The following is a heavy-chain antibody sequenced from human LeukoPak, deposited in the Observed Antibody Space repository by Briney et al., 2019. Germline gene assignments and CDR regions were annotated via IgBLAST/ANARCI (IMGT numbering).Heavy chain of an antibody. CDR1: GYTFTSYY. D-gene: IGHD3-16*02. CDR3: ARFSRTTFGGVIARSNWFHP. Sequence: GASVKVSCKASGYTFTSYYMHWVRQAPGQGLEWMGIINPSGGSTSYAQKFQGRVTMTRDTSTSTVYMELSSLRSEDTAVYYCARFSRTTFGGVIARSNWFHPWGQGTLATVSS. CDR2: INPSGGST. J-gene: IGHJ5*02. V-gene: IGHV1-46*01.